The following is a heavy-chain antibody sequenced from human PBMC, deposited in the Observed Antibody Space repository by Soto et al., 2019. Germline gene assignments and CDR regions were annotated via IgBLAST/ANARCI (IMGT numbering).Heavy chain of an antibody. D-gene: IGHD6-19*01. Sequence: SETLSLTCTVSGGSISIDYWCTWVRQPPGKGLEWIAEMYHSGITNYNPSLKSRVTISVDKSKNQISLKLSSVTAADTAVYYCARVLSSGWSRFDYWGQGTLVTVSS. CDR2: MYHSGIT. V-gene: IGHV4-4*02. J-gene: IGHJ4*02. CDR1: GGSISIDYW. CDR3: ARVLSSGWSRFDY.